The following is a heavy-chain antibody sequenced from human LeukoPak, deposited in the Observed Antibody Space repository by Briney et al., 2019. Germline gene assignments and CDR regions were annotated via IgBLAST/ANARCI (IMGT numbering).Heavy chain of an antibody. CDR3: ARDSSSSSNWFDP. CDR2: IYYSGST. V-gene: IGHV4-28*03. Sequence: SETLSLTCAVSGYSISSSNWWGWIRQPPGKGLEWIGSIYYSGSTYYNPSLKSRVTISVDTSKNQFSLKLSSVTAADTAVYYCARDSSSSSNWFDPWGQGTLVTVSS. CDR1: GYSISSSNW. J-gene: IGHJ5*02. D-gene: IGHD6-6*01.